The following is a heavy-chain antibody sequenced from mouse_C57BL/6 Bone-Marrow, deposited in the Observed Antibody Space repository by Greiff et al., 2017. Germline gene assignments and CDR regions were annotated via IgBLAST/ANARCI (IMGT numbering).Heavy chain of an antibody. D-gene: IGHD1-1*01. CDR2: INPNNGGT. J-gene: IGHJ1*03. CDR3: ARPDYGSRGWYFDV. V-gene: IGHV1-18*01. Sequence: VQLQQSGPELVKPGASVKIPCKASGYTFTDYNMDWVKQSHGKSLEWIGDINPNNGGTIYNQKFKGKATLTVDKSSSTAYMELRSLTSEDTAVYDCARPDYGSRGWYFDVWGTGTTVTVSS. CDR1: GYTFTDYN.